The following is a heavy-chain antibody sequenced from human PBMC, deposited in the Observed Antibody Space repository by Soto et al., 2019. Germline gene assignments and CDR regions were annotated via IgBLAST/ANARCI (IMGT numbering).Heavy chain of an antibody. CDR3: APLPCWSSTSCYHFRYYYGMDV. CDR1: GFTFSSYE. CDR2: ISSSGSTI. D-gene: IGHD2-2*01. J-gene: IGHJ6*02. V-gene: IGHV3-48*03. Sequence: PGGSLRLSCAASGFTFSSYEMNWVRQAPGKGLEWVSYISSSGSTIYYADSVKGRFTISRDNAKNSLYLQMNSLRAEDTAVYYCAPLPCWSSTSCYHFRYYYGMDVWGQGTTVTVS.